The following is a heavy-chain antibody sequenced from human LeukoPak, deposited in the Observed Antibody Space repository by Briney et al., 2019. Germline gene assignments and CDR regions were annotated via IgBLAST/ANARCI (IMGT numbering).Heavy chain of an antibody. CDR2: INPSGGST. CDR1: GYTFTSYY. Sequence: GASVKVSCKASGYTFTSYYMHWVRQAPGQGLEWMGIINPSGGSTSYAQKFQGRVTMTRDMSTSTVYMELSSLRSEDTAVYYCARERIDFASITMIVVPWFDPWGQGTLVTVSS. V-gene: IGHV1-46*01. J-gene: IGHJ5*02. D-gene: IGHD3-22*01. CDR3: ARERIDFASITMIVVPWFDP.